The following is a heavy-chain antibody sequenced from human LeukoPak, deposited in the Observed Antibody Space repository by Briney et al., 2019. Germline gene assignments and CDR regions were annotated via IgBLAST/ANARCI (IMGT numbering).Heavy chain of an antibody. CDR3: ASTRWLLSLYYYGMDV. D-gene: IGHD5-24*01. Sequence: SETLSLTCTVSGGSISSYYWSWIRQPPGKGLEWIGYIYYSGSTNYNPSLKSRVTISVDTSKNQFSLKLSSETAADTAVYYCASTRWLLSLYYYGMDVWGQGTTVTVSS. CDR1: GGSISSYY. J-gene: IGHJ6*02. V-gene: IGHV4-59*08. CDR2: IYYSGST.